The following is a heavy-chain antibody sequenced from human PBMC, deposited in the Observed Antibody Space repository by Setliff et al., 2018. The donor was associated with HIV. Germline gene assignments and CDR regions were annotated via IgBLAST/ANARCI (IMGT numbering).Heavy chain of an antibody. CDR3: TKPTTVVTSYYFDS. CDR1: GFTFSGFS. D-gene: IGHD4-17*01. J-gene: IGHJ4*02. CDR2: ISSDNKYM. V-gene: IGHV3-21*01. Sequence: PGGSLRLSCVASGFTFSGFSMNWVRQAPGKGLEWVSSISSDNKYMYYADSVKGRFTISRDNSKNMLYLQMNSLTTEDTAVYYCTKPTTVVTSYYFDSWGQGTQVTVSS.